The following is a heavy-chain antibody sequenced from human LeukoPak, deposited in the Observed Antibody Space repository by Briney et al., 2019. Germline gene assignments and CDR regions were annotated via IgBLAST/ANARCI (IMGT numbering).Heavy chain of an antibody. D-gene: IGHD3-22*01. CDR2: IYYSGST. CDR1: GGSISSGDYY. CDR3: AREEDYYDSSGYYDY. Sequence: SETLSLTCTVSGGSISSGDYYWNWIRQPPGKGLEWIGYIYYSGSTYYNPSLKTRITMSVDTSKNQFSLKLSSVTAADTAVYYCAREEDYYDSSGYYDYWGQGTLVTVSS. V-gene: IGHV4-30-4*01. J-gene: IGHJ4*02.